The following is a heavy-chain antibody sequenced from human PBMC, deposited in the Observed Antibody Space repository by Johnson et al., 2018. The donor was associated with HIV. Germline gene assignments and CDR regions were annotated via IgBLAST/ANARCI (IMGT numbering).Heavy chain of an antibody. Sequence: VQLVESGGGLVKPGGSLRLSCAASGFTFSNAWMSWVRQAPGQGLEWVGRIKSKTDGGTTDYAAPVKGRFTISRDDSKNTLYLQMNSLKTEDTAVYYCAKARSRRWHHDAFDIWGQGTLVSVSS. CDR3: AKARSRRWHHDAFDI. D-gene: IGHD5-24*01. CDR1: GFTFSNAW. J-gene: IGHJ3*02. V-gene: IGHV3-15*01. CDR2: IKSKTDGGTT.